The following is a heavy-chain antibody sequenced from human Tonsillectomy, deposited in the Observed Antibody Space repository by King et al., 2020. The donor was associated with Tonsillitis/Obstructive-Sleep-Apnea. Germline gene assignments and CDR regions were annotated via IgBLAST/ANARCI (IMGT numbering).Heavy chain of an antibody. CDR3: AREVVGDSSSWFDY. V-gene: IGHV1-18*01. D-gene: IGHD6-13*01. CDR1: GYTFTSYG. CDR2: IIAYNGNT. J-gene: IGHJ4*02. Sequence: VQLVESGAEVKKPGASGKVSCKASGYTFTSYGISWGRQAPGQGLEWVGWIIAYNGNTNYAQKLQGRVTMTTDTSPSTAYMGLRSLRSDDTAVYYCAREVVGDSSSWFDYWGQGTLVTVSS.